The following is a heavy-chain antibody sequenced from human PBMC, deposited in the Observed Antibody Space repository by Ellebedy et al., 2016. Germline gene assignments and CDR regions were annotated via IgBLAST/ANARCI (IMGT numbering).Heavy chain of an antibody. CDR1: GYSFTSYW. CDR3: ARSYYDSSGGLDAFDI. V-gene: IGHV5-51*01. J-gene: IGHJ3*02. CDR2: IYPGDSDT. D-gene: IGHD3-22*01. Sequence: GESLKISCKGSGYSFTSYWIGWVRQMPGKGLEWMGIIYPGDSDTRYSPSFQGQVTISADKSISTAYLQWSSLKASDTAMYYCARSYYDSSGGLDAFDIWGQGTMVTVSS.